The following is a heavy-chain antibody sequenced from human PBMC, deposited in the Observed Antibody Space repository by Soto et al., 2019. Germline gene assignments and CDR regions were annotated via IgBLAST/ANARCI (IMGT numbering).Heavy chain of an antibody. CDR3: ARGVGSSPPRY. Sequence: KASETLSLTCTVSGGSISSYYWSWIRQPPGKGLEWIGYIYYSGSTNYNPSLKSRVTISADTSKNQISLKLTSATAADTAVYYCARGVGSSPPRYWGRGTLVTVSS. D-gene: IGHD3-9*01. CDR1: GGSISSYY. V-gene: IGHV4-59*01. CDR2: IYYSGST. J-gene: IGHJ4*02.